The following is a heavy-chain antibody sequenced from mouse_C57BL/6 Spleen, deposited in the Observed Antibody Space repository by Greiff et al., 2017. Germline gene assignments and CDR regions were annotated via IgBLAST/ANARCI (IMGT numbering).Heavy chain of an antibody. CDR2: IDSEDGDT. CDR1: GFNIKDYY. D-gene: IGHD2-13*01. V-gene: IGHV14-1*01. Sequence: VQLQQSGAELVRPGASVKLSCTASGFNIKDYYMHWVKQRPEQGLEWIGRIDSEDGDTEYAPKFEGKATMTADTSSNTAYLQLSSLTSEDTAVYCCTKGGGDPWFAYWGQGTLVTVSA. J-gene: IGHJ3*01. CDR3: TKGGGDPWFAY.